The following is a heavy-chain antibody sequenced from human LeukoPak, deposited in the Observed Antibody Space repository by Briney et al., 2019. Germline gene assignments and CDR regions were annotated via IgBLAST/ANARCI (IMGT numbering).Heavy chain of an antibody. J-gene: IGHJ3*02. D-gene: IGHD3-9*01. Sequence: PGRSLRLSCAASGFTFSSYAMHWVRQATGKGLEWVAVISYDGSNKYYADSVKGRFTISRDNSTNTLYLQMNSLRAEDTAVYYCARASLVGYFDWLSLGAFDIWGQGTMVTVSS. V-gene: IGHV3-30-3*01. CDR2: ISYDGSNK. CDR1: GFTFSSYA. CDR3: ARASLVGYFDWLSLGAFDI.